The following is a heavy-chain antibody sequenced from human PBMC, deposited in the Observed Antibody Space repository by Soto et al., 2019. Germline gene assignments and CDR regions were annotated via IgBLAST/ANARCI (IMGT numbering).Heavy chain of an antibody. Sequence: SETLSLTCTVSGGSISSYYWSWIRQPPGKGLEWIGYIYYSGSTNYNPSLKSRVTISVDTSKNQFSLKMSSVTAADTAVYYCARLVAATPPSYYYYYYMDVWGKGTTVTV. CDR3: ARLVAATPPSYYYYYYMDV. J-gene: IGHJ6*03. D-gene: IGHD2-15*01. CDR1: GGSISSYY. CDR2: IYYSGST. V-gene: IGHV4-59*08.